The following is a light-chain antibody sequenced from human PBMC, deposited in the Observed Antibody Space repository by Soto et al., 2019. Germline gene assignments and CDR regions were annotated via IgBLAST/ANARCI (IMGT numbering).Light chain of an antibody. CDR3: QQYATYAPST. CDR1: QIIGTW. J-gene: IGKJ5*01. V-gene: IGKV1-5*01. Sequence: DNHLNHSPSTLSANVRDRITITCRSSQIIGTWLACYQHRPGEGPKLLIHDASSLESGVPSRFSGSGSATEFSLTISSLESGDSGTYHCQQYATYAPSTFGQGRLLEI. CDR2: DAS.